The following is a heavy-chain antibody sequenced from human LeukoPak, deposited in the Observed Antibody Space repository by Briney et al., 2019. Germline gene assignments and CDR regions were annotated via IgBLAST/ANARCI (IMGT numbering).Heavy chain of an antibody. V-gene: IGHV4-34*01. CDR3: ARGGCDEGYCSSTGWFDP. CDR1: GGSFSGYY. D-gene: IGHD2-2*01. Sequence: SETLSLTCAVYGGSFSGYYWSWIRQPPGKGLEWIGEINHSGSTNYNPSLKSRVTISVGTSKNQFSLKLSSVTAADTAVYYCARGGCDEGYCSSTGWFDPWGQGTLVTVSS. J-gene: IGHJ5*02. CDR2: INHSGST.